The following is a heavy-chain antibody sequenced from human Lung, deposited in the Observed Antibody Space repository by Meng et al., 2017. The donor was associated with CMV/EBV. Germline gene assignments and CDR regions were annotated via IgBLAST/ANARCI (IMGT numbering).Heavy chain of an antibody. J-gene: IGHJ6*02. CDR2: FIPIFGKA. Sequence: SXXVSXKTSGGTFSPAISWVRQAPGQGLEWMGGFIPIFGKANYAQNFQGRVTISTDVSTSTTYMELSSLRSEDTAVYYCASLHCSRTSCYVPSSVDVWGQGTTVTVSS. CDR1: GGTFSPA. V-gene: IGHV1-69*05. CDR3: ASLHCSRTSCYVPSSVDV. D-gene: IGHD2-2*01.